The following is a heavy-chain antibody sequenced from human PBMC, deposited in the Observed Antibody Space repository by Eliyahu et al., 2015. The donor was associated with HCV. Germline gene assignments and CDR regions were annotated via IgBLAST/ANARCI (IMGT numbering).Heavy chain of an antibody. J-gene: IGHJ6*02. Sequence: QVQLVESGGGVVQPGXXLRLSXAAXGFTFSSYAIHWVRQAPGKGPEWVAVISYDGNKKYYADSVKGRFSISRDNSKSTLYLQMNSLRAEDTAVYYCARDDYGDYYAMDVWGQGTTVTVSS. V-gene: IGHV3-30*04. CDR1: GFTFSSYA. CDR3: ARDDYGDYYAMDV. CDR2: ISYDGNKK. D-gene: IGHD4-17*01.